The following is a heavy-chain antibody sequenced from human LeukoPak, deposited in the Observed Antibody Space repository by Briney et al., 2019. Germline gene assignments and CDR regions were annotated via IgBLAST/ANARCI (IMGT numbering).Heavy chain of an antibody. CDR2: ISGSGGST. J-gene: IGHJ5*02. V-gene: IGHV3-23*01. Sequence: PGGSLRLSCAASGFTFSSYAMSWVRQAPGKGLEWVSAISGSGGSTYYADSVKGRFTISRDNSKNTLYLQMNSLRAEDTAVYYCAKHGSSLTIFPEWFDPWGQGTLVTVSS. CDR1: GFTFSSYA. D-gene: IGHD3-3*01. CDR3: AKHGSSLTIFPEWFDP.